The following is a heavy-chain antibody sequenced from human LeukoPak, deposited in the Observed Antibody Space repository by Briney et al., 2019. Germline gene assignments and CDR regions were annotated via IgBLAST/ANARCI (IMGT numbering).Heavy chain of an antibody. CDR1: GGSISNYY. D-gene: IGHD3-3*01. V-gene: IGHV4-59*01. CDR3: ARVAIFGIYFQH. Sequence: SETLSLTCTVSGGSISNYYWSWIRQPPGKGLEWIGYIYYSGSTNYNPSLKSRVTISVDTSKNQFSLKLSSVTAADTAVYYCARVAIFGIYFQHWGQGTLVTVSS. CDR2: IYYSGST. J-gene: IGHJ1*01.